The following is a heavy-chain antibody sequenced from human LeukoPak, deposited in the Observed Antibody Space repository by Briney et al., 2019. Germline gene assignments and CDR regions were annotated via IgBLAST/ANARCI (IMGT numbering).Heavy chain of an antibody. D-gene: IGHD2-15*01. J-gene: IGHJ1*01. CDR3: AIGYCSGGSCPKH. Sequence: GGSLRLSCAASGFTFSSYSMNWVRQAPGKGLEWVSSISSSSSYIYYADSVKGRFTISRDNAKNSLYLQMNSLRAEDTAVYYCAIGYCSGGSCPKHWGQGTLVTVSS. CDR1: GFTFSSYS. CDR2: ISSSSSYI. V-gene: IGHV3-21*01.